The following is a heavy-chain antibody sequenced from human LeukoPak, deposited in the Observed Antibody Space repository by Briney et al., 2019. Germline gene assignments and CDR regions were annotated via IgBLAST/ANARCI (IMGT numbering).Heavy chain of an antibody. CDR3: AKGGRDGYNFDY. V-gene: IGHV3-30*04. D-gene: IGHD5-24*01. Sequence: GGSLRLSCAASGFTFSSYAMHWVRQAPGKGLDWVAVISYDGSNKYYADSVKGRFTISRDNSKNTLYLQVNSLRAEDTAVYYCAKGGRDGYNFDYWGQGTLVTVSS. CDR1: GFTFSSYA. CDR2: ISYDGSNK. J-gene: IGHJ4*02.